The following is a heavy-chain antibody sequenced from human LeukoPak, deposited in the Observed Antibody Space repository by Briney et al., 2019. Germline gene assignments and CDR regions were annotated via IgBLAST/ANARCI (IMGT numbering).Heavy chain of an antibody. CDR2: IYYSGST. J-gene: IGHJ4*02. CDR1: GGSISISSNTYY. V-gene: IGHV4-61*05. Sequence: PSETLSLTCTVSGGSISISSNTYYWGWIRQPPGKGLEWIGYIYYSGSTNYNPSLKSRVTISVDTSKNQFSLKLSSVTAADTAVYYCARLEKQYYYDSSGYLDYWGQGTLVTVSS. D-gene: IGHD3-22*01. CDR3: ARLEKQYYYDSSGYLDY.